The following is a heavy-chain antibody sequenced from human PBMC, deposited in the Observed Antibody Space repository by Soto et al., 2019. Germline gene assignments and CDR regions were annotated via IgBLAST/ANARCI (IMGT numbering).Heavy chain of an antibody. Sequence: QVQLVQSGAEVKKPGSSVKVSCKASGDTLSTHGISWVRQAPGQGLEWMGGTIPIIGTTDYAEKFQGRVTITADEPTTTSYIELSSLRPDYTAVYYCAAGDSSDTGDHWGQGTLVTVSS. D-gene: IGHD5-18*01. CDR1: GDTLSTHG. CDR2: TIPIIGTT. V-gene: IGHV1-69*01. CDR3: AAGDSSDTGDH. J-gene: IGHJ4*02.